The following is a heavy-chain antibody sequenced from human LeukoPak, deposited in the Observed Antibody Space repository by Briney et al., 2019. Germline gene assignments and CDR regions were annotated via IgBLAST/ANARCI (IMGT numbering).Heavy chain of an antibody. CDR3: ARDPPYYYDSSGTLDY. CDR2: IWYDGSNK. Sequence: GGSLRLSCAASGFTFSSYGMHWVRQAPGKGLEWVAVIWYDGSNKYYAVSVKGRFTISRDNSKNTLYLQMNSLSAEDTAVYYCARDPPYYYDSSGTLDYWGQGTLVTVSS. D-gene: IGHD3-22*01. V-gene: IGHV3-33*01. CDR1: GFTFSSYG. J-gene: IGHJ4*02.